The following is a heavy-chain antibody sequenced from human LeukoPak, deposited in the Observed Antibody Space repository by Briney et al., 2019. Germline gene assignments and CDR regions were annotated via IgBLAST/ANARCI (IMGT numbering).Heavy chain of an antibody. V-gene: IGHV3-33*01. D-gene: IGHD3-10*01. CDR1: GFTFSSYA. Sequence: GMSLRLSCTAPGFTFSSYAIHWIRQAPGKGLEWVGLVWHDGSNRYYADSVKGRFTISRDNSKNTVYLQMNSLRAEYTAVYYCARELFGSGSCPDYWGQGTPVTVSS. CDR3: ARELFGSGSCPDY. CDR2: VWHDGSNR. J-gene: IGHJ4*02.